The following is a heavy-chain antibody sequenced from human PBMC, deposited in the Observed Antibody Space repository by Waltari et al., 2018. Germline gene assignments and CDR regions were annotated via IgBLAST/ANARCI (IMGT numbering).Heavy chain of an antibody. CDR3: ARHGPNSYSSGWLY. V-gene: IGHV4-39*01. D-gene: IGHD6-19*01. J-gene: IGHJ4*02. Sequence: QLQLQESGPGLVKPSETLSLTCTVSGGSISGTYYYWAWIRQPPGKGLECIGSIFYSGSTYPNPCLKSRVTISVDTSKNQFSLKLSSVTAADTALYYCARHGPNSYSSGWLYWGQGTLVTVSS. CDR2: IFYSGST. CDR1: GGSISGTYYY.